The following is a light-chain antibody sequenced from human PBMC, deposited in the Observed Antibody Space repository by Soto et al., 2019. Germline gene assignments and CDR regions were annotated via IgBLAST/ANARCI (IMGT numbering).Light chain of an antibody. CDR2: DNT. CDR3: QGWECRSQTPGV. V-gene: IGLV3-21*02. CDR1: NIGSKG. Sequence: SYELTQPPSVSVAPGQTARITCGGNNIGSKGVHGDQQSPGQAPVLVVHDNTDRPSGIPERFSGSNSGNAATLPIRRVEAGDEADYYCQGWECRSQTPGVFGGGTQRTVL. J-gene: IGLJ3*02.